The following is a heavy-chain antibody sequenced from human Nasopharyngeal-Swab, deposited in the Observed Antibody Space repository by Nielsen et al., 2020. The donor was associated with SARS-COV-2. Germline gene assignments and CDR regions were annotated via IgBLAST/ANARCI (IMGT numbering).Heavy chain of an antibody. D-gene: IGHD1-1*01. V-gene: IGHV3-43*02. CDR1: GFTFDDYA. CDR2: ISGDGGST. J-gene: IGHJ6*03. Sequence: GESLKISCAVSGFTFDDYAMHRVRQAPGKGLEWVSLISGDGGSTYYADSVKGRFTISRDNSKNSLYLQMNSLRTEDTALYYCAHNRIGYYYYMDVWGKGTTVTVSS. CDR3: AHNRIGYYYYMDV.